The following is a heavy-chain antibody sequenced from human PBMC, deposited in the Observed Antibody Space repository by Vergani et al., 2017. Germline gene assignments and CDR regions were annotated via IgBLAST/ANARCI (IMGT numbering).Heavy chain of an antibody. D-gene: IGHD1-1*01. Sequence: QVQLVESEGGVVQPGRSLTLSCVASGFTFSSLGMHWVRQAPGKGLEWVAVIWYDGSNKYYGDSVKGRFTISRDNSKNTLYLQMNSLRVEDTAVYYCARWSNEKRLDSWGQGTLFTVSS. CDR3: ARWSNEKRLDS. J-gene: IGHJ5*01. CDR1: GFTFSSLG. V-gene: IGHV3-33*01. CDR2: IWYDGSNK.